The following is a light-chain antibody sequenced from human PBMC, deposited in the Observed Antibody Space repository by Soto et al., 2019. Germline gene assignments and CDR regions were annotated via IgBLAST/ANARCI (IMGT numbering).Light chain of an antibody. CDR1: RNIDTY. CDR2: ATS. CDR3: HQTFTPPLT. J-gene: IGKJ4*01. Sequence: DIQIAQSPSSLSASVGYRVNITFRSSRNIDTYLSWYQQKAGKAPKLLIFATSTLQSGVPSRFSGSGSGTDFTLTISSLQTEDFGTYYCHQTFTPPLTFGRGTKVDIK. V-gene: IGKV1-39*01.